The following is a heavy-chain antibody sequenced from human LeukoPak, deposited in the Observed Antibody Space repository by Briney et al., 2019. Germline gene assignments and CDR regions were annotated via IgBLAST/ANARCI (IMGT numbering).Heavy chain of an antibody. CDR2: ISSSGSTI. Sequence: YMSWIRQAPGKGLEWVSYISSSGSTIYYADSVKGRFTISRDNAKNSLYLQMNSLRAEDTAVYYCASYPFKTGTTPIYYGMDVWGQGTTVTVSS. V-gene: IGHV3-11*01. CDR3: ASYPFKTGTTPIYYGMDV. D-gene: IGHD1-1*01. J-gene: IGHJ6*02. CDR1: Y.